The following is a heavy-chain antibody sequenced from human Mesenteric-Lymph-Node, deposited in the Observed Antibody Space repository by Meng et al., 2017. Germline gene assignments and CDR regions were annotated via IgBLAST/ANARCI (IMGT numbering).Heavy chain of an antibody. Sequence: GSLRLSCAVSGGSISSGYYWGWIRQPPGKGLEWIGSIYHSGSTNYNPSLKSRVTISVDTSKNQFSLKLSSVTAADTAVYYCARGINIAAAGTYYYYGMDVWGQGTTVTVSS. CDR3: ARGINIAAAGTYYYYGMDV. CDR1: GGSISSGYY. D-gene: IGHD6-13*01. V-gene: IGHV4-38-2*01. CDR2: IYHSGST. J-gene: IGHJ6*02.